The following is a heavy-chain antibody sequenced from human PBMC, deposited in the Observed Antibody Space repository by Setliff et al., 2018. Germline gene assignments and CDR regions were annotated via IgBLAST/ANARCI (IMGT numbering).Heavy chain of an antibody. Sequence: SETLSLTCGVSGYSISSGHFWGWIRQPPGKGLEWLGNIFHSGSTYYNPTLNSRVTMSVDTSKNQFSLILRPVTAADTAVYYCARGRMRGSCSGPSCTYDPFDIWGQGTPVTVSS. CDR2: IFHSGST. CDR3: ARGRMRGSCSGPSCTYDPFDI. J-gene: IGHJ3*02. D-gene: IGHD2-2*01. V-gene: IGHV4-38-2*01. CDR1: GYSISSGHF.